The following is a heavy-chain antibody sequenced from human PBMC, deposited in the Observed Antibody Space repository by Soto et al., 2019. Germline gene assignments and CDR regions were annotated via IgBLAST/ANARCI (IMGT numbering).Heavy chain of an antibody. CDR2: ISSSSTI. CDR1: GFTFSSYS. CDR3: ARDYGGYDSIHWYFDL. J-gene: IGHJ2*01. V-gene: IGHV3-48*01. D-gene: IGHD5-12*01. Sequence: EVQLVESGGGLVQPGGSLRLSCAASGFTFSSYSMNWVRQAPGKGLEWVSYISSSSTIYYADSVKGRFTISRDNAKNSLYLQMNSLRAEDTAVYYCARDYGGYDSIHWYFDLWGRGTLVTVSS.